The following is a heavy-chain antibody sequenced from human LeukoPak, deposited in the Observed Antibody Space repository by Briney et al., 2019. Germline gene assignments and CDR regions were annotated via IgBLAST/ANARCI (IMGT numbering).Heavy chain of an antibody. CDR2: INAYNGDT. Sequence: ASVKVSCKASGYTFTNYGVSWVRQAPGQGLEWVGWINAYNGDTHYAQNLQGRLTMTTDTSTSMAFMELRSLRPDDTAVYYCAKDLKYDFRGGPDYYYYYMDLWGKGTTVTVSS. CDR1: GYTFTNYG. D-gene: IGHD3-3*01. V-gene: IGHV1-18*01. CDR3: AKDLKYDFRGGPDYYYYYMDL. J-gene: IGHJ6*03.